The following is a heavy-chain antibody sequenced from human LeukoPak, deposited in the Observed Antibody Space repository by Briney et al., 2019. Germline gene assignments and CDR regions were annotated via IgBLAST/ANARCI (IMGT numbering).Heavy chain of an antibody. CDR1: GYPFTSYG. Sequence: ASVKVSCKAPGYPFTSYGVTWVRQAPRQGLEWMGWISTYNGHTVYAEKFQGRVTMTTDTSASIVHMELRSLKSDDTAVYYCAGISSGWSETMYYFDYWGQGTLVTVSS. CDR2: ISTYNGHT. V-gene: IGHV1-18*04. CDR3: AGISSGWSETMYYFDY. J-gene: IGHJ4*02. D-gene: IGHD6-19*01.